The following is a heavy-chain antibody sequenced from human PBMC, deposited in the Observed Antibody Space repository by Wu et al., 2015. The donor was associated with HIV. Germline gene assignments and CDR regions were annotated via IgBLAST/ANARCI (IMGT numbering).Heavy chain of an antibody. D-gene: IGHD4-23*01. Sequence: QVQLVQSGAEVKKPGASVKVSCKASGYTFSNYDINWVRQATGQGLEWMGWMNPNSGNTGYAQKFQGRITITAEKSTRTVYMELSSLRSEDTAVYYCARSPSMTTVVMPFDYWGQGTLVTVTS. V-gene: IGHV1-8*01. CDR1: GYTFSNYD. CDR3: ARSPSMTTVVMPFDY. J-gene: IGHJ4*02. CDR2: MNPNSGNT.